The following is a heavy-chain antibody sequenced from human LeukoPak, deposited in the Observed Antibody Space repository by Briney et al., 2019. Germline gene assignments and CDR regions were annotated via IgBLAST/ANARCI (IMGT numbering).Heavy chain of an antibody. CDR2: IWYDGTNK. Sequence: PGRSLRLSCAASGFTFSSSGMHWVRQAPGKGLEWVAAIWYDGTNKYYADSVKGQITISRDNSKNTLYLQMNSLRAEDTAVYYCARSDILTGFYKSAFDIWGQGTMVTVSS. D-gene: IGHD3-9*01. CDR3: ARSDILTGFYKSAFDI. J-gene: IGHJ3*02. CDR1: GFTFSSSG. V-gene: IGHV3-33*01.